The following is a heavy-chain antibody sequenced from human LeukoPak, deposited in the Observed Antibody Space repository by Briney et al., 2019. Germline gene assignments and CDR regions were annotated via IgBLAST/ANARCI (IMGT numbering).Heavy chain of an antibody. CDR3: ARDERYDSSGYPFDY. CDR1: GYTFTSYD. V-gene: IGHV1-2*02. CDR2: INPNSGDT. D-gene: IGHD3-22*01. J-gene: IGHJ4*02. Sequence: ASVKVSCKASGYTFTSYDINWVRQATGQGLEWMGWINPNSGDTNYAQKFQGRVTMTRDTSISIAYMELSRLRSDDTAVYYCARDERYDSSGYPFDYWGQGTLVTVSS.